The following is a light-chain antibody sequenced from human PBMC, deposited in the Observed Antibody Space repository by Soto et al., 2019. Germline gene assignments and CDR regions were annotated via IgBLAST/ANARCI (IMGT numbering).Light chain of an antibody. Sequence: IQMSQSPSSVSASEGDRVTITCRARQGISNYLAWYQQKPGKVPQLLIYAASTLQSGVPSRFSGSGSGTEFTLTISSLQPDDFATYYCQQYSVYWAFGQGTKVDI. CDR1: QGISNY. V-gene: IGKV1-27*01. CDR3: QQYSVYWA. J-gene: IGKJ1*01. CDR2: AAS.